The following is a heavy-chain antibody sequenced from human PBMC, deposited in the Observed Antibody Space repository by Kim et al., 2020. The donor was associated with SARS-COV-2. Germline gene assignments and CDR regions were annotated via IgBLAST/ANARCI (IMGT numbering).Heavy chain of an antibody. D-gene: IGHD3-10*01. V-gene: IGHV3-7*01. CDR1: GFTFSNYW. CDR3: YMGHYFDY. Sequence: GGSLRLSCAAPGFTFSNYWMNWVRQAPGKGLEWVANIKQDGTEKNYVDSVKGRFTISTDNTKSSVYLQMNTLRAEDTAVYYCYMGHYFDYWGQGTRVIVS. CDR2: IKQDGTEK. J-gene: IGHJ4*02.